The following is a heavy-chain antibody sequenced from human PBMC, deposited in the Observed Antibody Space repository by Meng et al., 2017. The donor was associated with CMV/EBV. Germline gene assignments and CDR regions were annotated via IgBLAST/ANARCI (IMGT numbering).Heavy chain of an antibody. Sequence: QVQLVQSGAEVKKPGASVKVSCKASGYTFTGYYMHWVRQAPGQGLEWMGWINPNSGGTNYAQKFQGRVTMTRDTSISTAYMELSRLRSDDTAVYYCARAQVRGEMATPAGYWGQGTLVTVSS. CDR3: ARAQVRGEMATPAGY. CDR1: GYTFTGYY. J-gene: IGHJ4*02. CDR2: INPNSGGT. V-gene: IGHV1-2*02. D-gene: IGHD5-24*01.